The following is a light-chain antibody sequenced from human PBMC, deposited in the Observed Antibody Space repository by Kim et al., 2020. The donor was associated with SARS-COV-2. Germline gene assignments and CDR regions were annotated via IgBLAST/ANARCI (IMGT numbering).Light chain of an antibody. CDR3: CSYAGSSSYWV. CDR1: SSEVGSDNL. Sequence: SIPIPSTGPSSEVGSDNLVSWYQQHPGKAPKLMIYEVSKRPSGVSNRFSGSKSGNTASLTISGLQAEDEADYYCCSYAGSSSYWVFGGGTKLTVL. V-gene: IGLV2-23*02. J-gene: IGLJ3*02. CDR2: EVS.